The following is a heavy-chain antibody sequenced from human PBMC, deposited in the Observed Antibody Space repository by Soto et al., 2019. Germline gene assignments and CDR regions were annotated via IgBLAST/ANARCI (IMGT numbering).Heavy chain of an antibody. J-gene: IGHJ5*02. V-gene: IGHV1-18*04. D-gene: IGHD3-3*01. CDR2: ISAYNGNT. CDR1: GYTFTSYG. Sequence: QVQLVQSGAEVKKPGASVKVSCKASGYTFTSYGISWVRQAPGQGPEGRGWISAYNGNTNYAQKLQGRVTMTTDTSTSTAYMELRSLRSDDTAVYYCARDPAYYDFWSVFNNWFDPWGQGTLVTGSS. CDR3: ARDPAYYDFWSVFNNWFDP.